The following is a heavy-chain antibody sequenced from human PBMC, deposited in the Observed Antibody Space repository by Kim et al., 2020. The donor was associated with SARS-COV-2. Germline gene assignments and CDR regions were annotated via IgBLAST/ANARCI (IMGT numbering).Heavy chain of an antibody. CDR2: IKQDGSEK. V-gene: IGHV3-7*03. CDR1: GFTFSSYW. J-gene: IGHJ4*02. CDR3: ARDPTPRRGTGSDY. Sequence: VGSLRLSCAASGFTFSSYWMSWVRQAPGKGLEWVANIKQDGSEKYYVDSVKGRFTISRDNAKNSLYLQMNSLRAEDTAVYYCARDPTPRRGTGSDYWGRGTLVTVSS. D-gene: IGHD3-16*01.